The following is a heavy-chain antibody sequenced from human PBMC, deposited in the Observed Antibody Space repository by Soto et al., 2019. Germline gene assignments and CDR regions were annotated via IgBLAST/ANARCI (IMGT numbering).Heavy chain of an antibody. CDR2: ISYDGSNK. CDR3: AKKYSGSYFDY. V-gene: IGHV3-30*18. D-gene: IGHD1-26*01. Sequence: QVQLVESGGGVVQPGRSLRLSCAASGFTFSSYGMHWVRQAPGKGLEWVAVISYDGSNKYYADSVKGRFTISRDNSKNTLYLQMNSLRAEDTAVYYCAKKYSGSYFDYWGQGTLVTVSS. J-gene: IGHJ4*02. CDR1: GFTFSSYG.